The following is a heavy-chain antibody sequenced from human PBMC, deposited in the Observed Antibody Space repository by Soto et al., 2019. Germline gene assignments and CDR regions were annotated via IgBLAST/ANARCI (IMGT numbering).Heavy chain of an antibody. V-gene: IGHV1-69*01. J-gene: IGHJ1*01. CDR1: GGTFSGYA. CDR3: ARDPRSITGTTSSEDFQH. D-gene: IGHD1-1*01. Sequence: QAQLMQSGAEVKEPGSSVKVSCKASGGTFSGYAISWVRQAPGQGLEWLGGIITIFGITNYAQKFQNRLTIAADESSATVYMDLRRLTSKYSAIYYCARDPRSITGTTSSEDFQHWGQGTMVSV. CDR2: IITIFGIT.